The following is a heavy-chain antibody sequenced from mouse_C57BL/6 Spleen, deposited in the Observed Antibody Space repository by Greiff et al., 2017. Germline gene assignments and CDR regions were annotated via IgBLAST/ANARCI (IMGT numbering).Heavy chain of an antibody. Sequence: QVQLQQPGAELVMPGASVKLSCKASGYTFTSYWMHWVKQRPGQGLEWIGEIDPSDSYTNYNQKFKGKSTLTVDKSASTAYMQLSSLTSEDSAVYYCARGGLLGYFDYWGQGTTLTVSS. CDR2: IDPSDSYT. CDR3: ARGGLLGYFDY. V-gene: IGHV1-69*01. J-gene: IGHJ2*01. CDR1: GYTFTSYW. D-gene: IGHD2-3*01.